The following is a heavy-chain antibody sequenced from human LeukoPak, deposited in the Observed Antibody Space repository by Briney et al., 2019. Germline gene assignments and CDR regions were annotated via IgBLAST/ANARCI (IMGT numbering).Heavy chain of an antibody. D-gene: IGHD4-23*01. CDR3: TRAKTTVVAPYNWFGP. CDR2: INHSGST. Sequence: SETLSLTCAVYGGSFSGYYWSWIRQPPGKGLEWIGEINHSGSTNYNPSLKSRVTVSVDTSKNQFSLKVSSVTAADTAVYYCTRAKTTVVAPYNWFGPWGQGTLVTVSS. V-gene: IGHV4-34*01. J-gene: IGHJ5*02. CDR1: GGSFSGYY.